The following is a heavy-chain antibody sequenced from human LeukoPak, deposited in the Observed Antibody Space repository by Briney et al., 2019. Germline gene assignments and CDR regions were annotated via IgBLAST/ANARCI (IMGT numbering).Heavy chain of an antibody. Sequence: PSETLSLTCTVSGYSISSGYYWGWIRKPPGKGLEWIGSIYHSGSTYYNPSLKSRVTISVDTSKNQFSLKLSSVTAADTAVYYCSSILLRGGTFDYWGQGTLVTVSS. J-gene: IGHJ4*02. V-gene: IGHV4-38-2*02. D-gene: IGHD2-8*01. CDR1: GYSISSGYY. CDR3: SSILLRGGTFDY. CDR2: IYHSGST.